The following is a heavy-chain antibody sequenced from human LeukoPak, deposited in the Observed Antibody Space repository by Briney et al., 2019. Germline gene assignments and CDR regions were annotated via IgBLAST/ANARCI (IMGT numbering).Heavy chain of an antibody. CDR2: IKQDGSEK. CDR1: GFSISNYW. Sequence: GGSLRLSCVASGFSISNYWMTWVRQAPGKGLEWVANIKQDGSEKNYVDSVKGRFTSSRDNAKNSLYLQMNSLRAEDTAVYYCARSTLRLDYWGQGTLVTVSS. D-gene: IGHD2-15*01. J-gene: IGHJ4*02. V-gene: IGHV3-7*03. CDR3: ARSTLRLDY.